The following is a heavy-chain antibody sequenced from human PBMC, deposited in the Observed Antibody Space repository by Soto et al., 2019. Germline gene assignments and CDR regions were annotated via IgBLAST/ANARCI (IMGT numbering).Heavy chain of an antibody. CDR1: GYSFRNFW. Sequence: LGESLKISCEASGYSFRNFWIGWVRQMPGKGLEWMGIIYPGDSDTTYSPSFQSQVTISVDRSISTAYLQLSSLKASDSAIYFCARQYGGSLDYWGQGTLVTVSS. CDR3: ARQYGGSLDY. CDR2: IYPGDSDT. J-gene: IGHJ4*02. D-gene: IGHD1-26*01. V-gene: IGHV5-51*01.